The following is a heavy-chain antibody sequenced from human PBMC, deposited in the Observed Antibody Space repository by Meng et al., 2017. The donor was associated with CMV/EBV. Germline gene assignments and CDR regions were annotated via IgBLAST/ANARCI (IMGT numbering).Heavy chain of an antibody. D-gene: IGHD2-2*02. J-gene: IGHJ3*02. CDR3: AKVRGCSSTSCYMRDGAFDI. CDR2: IRWNSGSI. V-gene: IGHV3-9*01. CDR1: GFTFDDYA. Sequence: SLKISCAASGFTFDDYAMHWVRQAPGKGLEWVSGIRWNSGSIGYADSVKGRFTISRDNAKNSLYLQMNSLRAEDTALYYCAKVRGCSSTSCYMRDGAFDIWGQGTMVTVSS.